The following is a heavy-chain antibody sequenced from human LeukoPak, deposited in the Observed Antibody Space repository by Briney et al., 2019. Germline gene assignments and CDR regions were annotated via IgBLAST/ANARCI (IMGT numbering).Heavy chain of an antibody. Sequence: SVKVSCKASGGTFSSYAISWVRQAPGQGLEWMGRIIPILGIANYAQKLQGRVTITADKSTSTAYMELSSLRSEDTAVYYCASSEGRDGYNNPLDYWGQGTLVTVSS. CDR1: GGTFSSYA. V-gene: IGHV1-69*04. D-gene: IGHD5-24*01. CDR3: ASSEGRDGYNNPLDY. J-gene: IGHJ4*02. CDR2: IIPILGIA.